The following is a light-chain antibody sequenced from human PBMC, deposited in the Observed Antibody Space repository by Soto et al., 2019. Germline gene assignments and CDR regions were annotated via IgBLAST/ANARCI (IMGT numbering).Light chain of an antibody. CDR3: PSYGRSVSVVV. J-gene: IGLJ2*01. V-gene: IGLV1-40*01. CDR1: SSNIGAGHD. CDR2: GNN. Sequence: QSVLTQPPSVSGAPGQRVTISCTGRSSNIGAGHDVHWYQQLPGTAHKLLIYGNNNRPSGVPDRFSGYKSCTSASLAITGLQADDEAHYYCPSYGRSVSVVVFGGGTKLTVL.